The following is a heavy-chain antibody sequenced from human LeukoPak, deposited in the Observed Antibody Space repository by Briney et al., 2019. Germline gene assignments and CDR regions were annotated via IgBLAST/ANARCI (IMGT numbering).Heavy chain of an antibody. J-gene: IGHJ4*02. V-gene: IGHV3-7*01. CDR3: ARDPGSSSFDL. D-gene: IGHD6-13*01. CDR1: GFSFSTYW. CDR2: INQDASVR. Sequence: GGPLRLSCAASGFSFSTYWMSWVRQTPEKGLEFVANINQDASVRNYMDSLKGRCTISRDNAKKSVYLEINSLRADDTAVHYCARDPGSSSFDLWGQGALVTVSS.